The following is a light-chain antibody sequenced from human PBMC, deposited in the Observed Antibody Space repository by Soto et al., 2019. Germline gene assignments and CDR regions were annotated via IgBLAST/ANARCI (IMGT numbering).Light chain of an antibody. CDR3: QQFYSIPLT. V-gene: IGKV4-1*01. CDR1: QSVFYSSNNKNY. CDR2: WAS. Sequence: DIVMTQSPDSLAVSLGERATINCKSSQSVFYSSNNKNYLSWYQQKPGQPPKLLIYWASTRESGVPDRFSGSGSGTDFTLTISSLQAEDVALYYCQQFYSIPLTFSGGTKVEIK. J-gene: IGKJ4*01.